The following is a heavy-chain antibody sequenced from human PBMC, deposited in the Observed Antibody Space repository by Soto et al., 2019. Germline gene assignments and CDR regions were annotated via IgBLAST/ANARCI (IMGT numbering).Heavy chain of an antibody. J-gene: IGHJ4*02. V-gene: IGHV3-23*01. CDR1: GFTFITYA. CDR3: AKPSVAARHYFDH. D-gene: IGHD6-6*01. CDR2: ISSSGSST. Sequence: PGGSLRLSCAASGFTFITYAMSWVLQGPWKGLEWVSAISSSGSSTFYADSVKGRFTISRDNSKNTVYLQMNSLRAEDTAVYFCAKPSVAARHYFDHWGQGTQVTVSS.